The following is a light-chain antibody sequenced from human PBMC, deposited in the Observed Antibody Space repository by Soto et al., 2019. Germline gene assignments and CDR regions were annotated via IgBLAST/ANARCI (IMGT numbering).Light chain of an antibody. CDR2: AAS. CDR3: QQYNNWPPTFT. Sequence: EIVMTQSPATLSVSPGETVTLSCRASQSVSSNLAWSQQKPGQAPRLLIYAASTRATGIPARFSGSGSGTEFSLTLSSLQFEDFAIYYCQQYNNWPPTFTFGQGTKLEIK. CDR1: QSVSSN. J-gene: IGKJ2*01. V-gene: IGKV3-15*01.